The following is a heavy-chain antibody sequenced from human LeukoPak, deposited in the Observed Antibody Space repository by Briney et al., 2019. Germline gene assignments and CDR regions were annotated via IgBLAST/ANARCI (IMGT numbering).Heavy chain of an antibody. J-gene: IGHJ4*02. V-gene: IGHV3-30*02. Sequence: PGGSLRLSCAASGFTFSSYGMHWVRQAPGKGLEWVAFIRYDGSNKYYADSVKGRFTIPRDNSKNSLYLQLNNLRVEDTALYYCARGDSDYYDTRGYAFEYWGQGTLVAVSS. D-gene: IGHD3-22*01. CDR3: ARGDSDYYDTRGYAFEY. CDR1: GFTFSSYG. CDR2: IRYDGSNK.